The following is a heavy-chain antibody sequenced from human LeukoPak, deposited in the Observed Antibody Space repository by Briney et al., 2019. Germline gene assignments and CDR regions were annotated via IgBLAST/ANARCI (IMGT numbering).Heavy chain of an antibody. CDR3: VRDGGVSGYDLLDY. D-gene: IGHD5-12*01. Sequence: GGSLRLSCAASGFTFSNYWMTWVRQAPGKGLEWVAHINQDGSEEHYMDSVKARFTISRDNAKNSLSLQMDSLRAEDTAVYYCVRDGGVSGYDLLDYWGLGTLVTVSS. V-gene: IGHV3-7*01. CDR1: GFTFSNYW. CDR2: INQDGSEE. J-gene: IGHJ4*02.